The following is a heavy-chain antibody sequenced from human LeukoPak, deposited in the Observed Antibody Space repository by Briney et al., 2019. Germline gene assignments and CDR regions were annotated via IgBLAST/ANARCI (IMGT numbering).Heavy chain of an antibody. CDR2: IKSKTDGGTT. Sequence: GGSLRLSCAASGFTFSNAWMSWVRQAPGKGLEWVGRIKSKTDGGTTDYAAPVKGRFTISRDDSKNTLYLQMNSLKTEDTAVYYCTTDWRVGATESAFDIWGQGTMVTVSS. J-gene: IGHJ3*02. CDR1: GFTFSNAW. CDR3: TTDWRVGATESAFDI. V-gene: IGHV3-15*01. D-gene: IGHD1-26*01.